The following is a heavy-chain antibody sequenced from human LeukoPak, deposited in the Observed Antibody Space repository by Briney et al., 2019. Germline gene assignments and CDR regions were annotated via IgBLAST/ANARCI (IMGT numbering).Heavy chain of an antibody. V-gene: IGHV3-33*01. CDR2: IWYDGSNK. J-gene: IGHJ2*01. Sequence: PGGSLRLSCAASGFTFSSYDMHWVRQAPGKGLEWVAVIWYDGSNKYYVDSVKGRFTISRDNSKNTLYLQMNSLRAEDTAVYYCARALRYFDLWGRGTLVTVSS. CDR3: ARALRYFDL. CDR1: GFTFSSYD.